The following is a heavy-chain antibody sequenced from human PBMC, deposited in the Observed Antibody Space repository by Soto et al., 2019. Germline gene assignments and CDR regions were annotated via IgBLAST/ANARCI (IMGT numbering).Heavy chain of an antibody. CDR2: ISDSGST. CDR3: ARDSRYSSGWYPGYNWFDP. CDR1: GGSVSSGSYY. J-gene: IGHJ5*02. Sequence: SETLSLTCTVSGGSVSSGSYYWSWIRQPPGKGLEWIGYISDSGSTNYTPSLKSRVTISVDTSKNQFSLKLSSVTAADMAVYYCARDSRYSSGWYPGYNWFDPWGQGALVTVSS. D-gene: IGHD6-19*01. V-gene: IGHV4-61*01.